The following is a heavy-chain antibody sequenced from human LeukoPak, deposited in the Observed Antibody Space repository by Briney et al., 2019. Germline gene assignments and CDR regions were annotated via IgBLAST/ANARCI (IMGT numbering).Heavy chain of an antibody. V-gene: IGHV3-23*01. J-gene: IGHJ4*02. CDR2: ISVSGTTT. D-gene: IGHD1-26*01. Sequence: GRSLRLSCAASGFTFTNHGMTWVRQAPGKGLEWVAVISVSGTTTYYADSVKGRFTISRDNSKNTLYLQMNSLRAEDTAVYYCAKGDPGAILARAFDYWGQGTLVTVSS. CDR1: GFTFTNHG. CDR3: AKGDPGAILARAFDY.